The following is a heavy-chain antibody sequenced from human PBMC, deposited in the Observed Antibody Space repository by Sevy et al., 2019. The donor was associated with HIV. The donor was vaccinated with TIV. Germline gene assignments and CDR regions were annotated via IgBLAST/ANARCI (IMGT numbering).Heavy chain of an antibody. V-gene: IGHV3-13*01. D-gene: IGHD7-27*01. CDR3: ATEGTGEQRAGFDF. CDR1: GFTFNKYD. Sequence: GGSLRLSCAASGFTFNKYDMHWVRQPTGKGLEWLSGIGVRGDTHYPGAVKGRFTISGENAKNSLYLQMDDLGAGDTAVYYCATEGTGEQRAGFDFWGQGTLVTVSS. CDR2: IGVRGDT. J-gene: IGHJ4*02.